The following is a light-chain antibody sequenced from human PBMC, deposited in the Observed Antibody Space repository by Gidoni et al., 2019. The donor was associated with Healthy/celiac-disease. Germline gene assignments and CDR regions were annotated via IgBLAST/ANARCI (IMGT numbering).Light chain of an antibody. Sequence: QSALTQPASVSGPPGPSITISCTGTSSDVGGYNYVSWYQPHPGKAPKLMIYDVSNRPSGVSNRFSGSKSGNTASLTISGLQAEDEADYYCSSYTSSSTLVFGGGTKLTVL. J-gene: IGLJ2*01. V-gene: IGLV2-14*01. CDR1: SSDVGGYNY. CDR3: SSYTSSSTLV. CDR2: DVS.